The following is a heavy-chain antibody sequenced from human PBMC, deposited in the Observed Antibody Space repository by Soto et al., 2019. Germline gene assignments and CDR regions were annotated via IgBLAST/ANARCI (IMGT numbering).Heavy chain of an antibody. J-gene: IGHJ5*02. Sequence: GALGKGSCKGSGYTFTSYGINWVRQGPGQGLEWMGWMNPNSGNTNYAQKLQGRVTMTTDTSTSTAYMELRSLRSDDTAVYYCARDGPQSYDFWSGYGWFDPWGQGTLVTVSS. CDR2: MNPNSGNT. D-gene: IGHD3-3*01. V-gene: IGHV1-18*01. CDR3: ARDGPQSYDFWSGYGWFDP. CDR1: GYTFTSYG.